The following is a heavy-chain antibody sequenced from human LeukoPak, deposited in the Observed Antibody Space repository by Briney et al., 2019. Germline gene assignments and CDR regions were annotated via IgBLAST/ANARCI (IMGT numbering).Heavy chain of an antibody. J-gene: IGHJ6*02. D-gene: IGHD3-16*01. CDR2: ISYDGSNK. CDR3: AKDMNFYGMDV. Sequence: GGSLRLSCAASGFTFSSYGMYWVRQAPGKGLEWVAVISYDGSNKYYADSVKGRFTISRDNSKNTLYLQMNSLRAEDTAVYYCAKDMNFYGMDVWGQGTTVTVSS. V-gene: IGHV3-30*18. CDR1: GFTFSSYG.